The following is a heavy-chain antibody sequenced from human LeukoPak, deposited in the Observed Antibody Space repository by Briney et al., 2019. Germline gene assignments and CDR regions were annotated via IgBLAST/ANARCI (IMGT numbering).Heavy chain of an antibody. V-gene: IGHV1-2*02. J-gene: IGHJ3*02. CDR2: INPNSGGT. CDR3: AREDTYYYGSGSYKAAFDI. CDR1: GYTFTGYY. D-gene: IGHD3-10*01. Sequence: ASVKVSCKASGYTFTGYYMHWVRQAPGQGLEWMGWINPNSGGTNYAQKFQGRVTMTRDTSISTAYMELSRLRSDDTAVYYCAREDTYYYGSGSYKAAFDIWGQGTMVAVSS.